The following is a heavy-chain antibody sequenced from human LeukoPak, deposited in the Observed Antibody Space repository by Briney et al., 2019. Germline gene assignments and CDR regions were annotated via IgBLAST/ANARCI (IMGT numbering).Heavy chain of an antibody. D-gene: IGHD3-10*01. CDR3: ATDHGDFDY. CDR2: INPNSGDT. Sequence: ASVKVSCKASGYTFTGYYMNWVRQAPGQGLEWMGLINPNSGDTNYAQNFQGRVTMTRDTSISTAYMELSRLRSDDTAVYYCATDHGDFDYWGQGTLVTVSS. J-gene: IGHJ4*02. CDR1: GYTFTGYY. V-gene: IGHV1-2*02.